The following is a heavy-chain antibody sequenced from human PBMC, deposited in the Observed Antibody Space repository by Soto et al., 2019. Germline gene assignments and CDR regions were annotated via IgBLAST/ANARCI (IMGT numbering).Heavy chain of an antibody. V-gene: IGHV1-8*01. Sequence: GASVKVSCKASGYTFPSYDINWVRQATGQGLEWMGWMNPNSGNTGYARKFQGRVTMTRNTSISTAYMELSSLRSEDTAVYYCFTSAASSHYYYYYYMDVWGKGTTVTVSS. J-gene: IGHJ6*03. CDR1: GYTFPSYD. D-gene: IGHD2-2*01. CDR3: FTSAASSHYYYYYYMDV. CDR2: MNPNSGNT.